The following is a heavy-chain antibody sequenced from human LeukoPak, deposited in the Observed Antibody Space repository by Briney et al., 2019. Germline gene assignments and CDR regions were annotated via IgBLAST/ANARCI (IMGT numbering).Heavy chain of an antibody. CDR3: ARDYGGNSDFDY. J-gene: IGHJ4*02. D-gene: IGHD4-23*01. V-gene: IGHV3-30-3*01. CDR2: ISDDGINK. CDR1: GFTFSSYS. Sequence: QTGGSLRLSCAASGFTFSSYSMHWVRQAPGKGLEWVAVISDDGINKYYADSVKGRFTISRDKSRNTLYLQMNSLRAEDTAVYYCARDYGGNSDFDYWGQGTLVTVSS.